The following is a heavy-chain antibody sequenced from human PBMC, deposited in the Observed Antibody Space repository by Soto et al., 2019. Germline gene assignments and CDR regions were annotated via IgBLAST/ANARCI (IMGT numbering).Heavy chain of an antibody. Sequence: EVQLLESGGGLVQPGGSLRLCCAASGFTFSSYAMNWVRQAPGKGLEWVSVISGTGGITYHADSVKGRFTISRDNSKNTLYLQMDSLRAEDTAVYFCAKEETVISHYYYYYGMDVWGQGTTVTVSS. V-gene: IGHV3-23*01. J-gene: IGHJ6*02. CDR1: GFTFSSYA. CDR2: ISGTGGIT. D-gene: IGHD4-4*01. CDR3: AKEETVISHYYYYYGMDV.